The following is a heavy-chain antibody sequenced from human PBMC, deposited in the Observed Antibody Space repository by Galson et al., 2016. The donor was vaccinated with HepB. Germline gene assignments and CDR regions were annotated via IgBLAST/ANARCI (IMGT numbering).Heavy chain of an antibody. V-gene: IGHV3-33*06. D-gene: IGHD3-3*01. CDR3: AKTYYDFWSGYDYYYGMGV. CDR1: GFTFSSYG. J-gene: IGHJ6*02. CDR2: IWYDGSNK. Sequence: SLRLSCAASGFTFSSYGMHWVRQAPGKGLEWVAVIWYDGSNKYYADSVKGRFTISRDNSKNTLYLQMNSLRAEDTAVYYCAKTYYDFWSGYDYYYGMGVWGQGTTVTVSS.